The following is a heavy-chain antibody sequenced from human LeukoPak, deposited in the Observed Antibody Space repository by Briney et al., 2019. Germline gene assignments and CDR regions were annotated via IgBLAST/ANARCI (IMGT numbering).Heavy chain of an antibody. Sequence: ASVKVSCKASGYTFTGYYMHWVRQAPGQGLEWMGWINPNSGGTNYAQKFQGRVTMTRDTSISTAYMELSRLRSDDTAVYYRAKIAAAGTSFDYWGQGTLVTVSS. D-gene: IGHD6-13*01. CDR1: GYTFTGYY. V-gene: IGHV1-2*02. J-gene: IGHJ4*02. CDR2: INPNSGGT. CDR3: AKIAAAGTSFDY.